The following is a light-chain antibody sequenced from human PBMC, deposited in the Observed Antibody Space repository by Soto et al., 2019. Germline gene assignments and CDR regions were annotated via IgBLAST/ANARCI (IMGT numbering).Light chain of an antibody. V-gene: IGLV1-44*01. CDR2: NNN. CDR1: SSNIGSNT. J-gene: IGLJ1*01. CDR3: AAWDDSLNGLV. Sequence: QSVLTQPPSASGTPGQRVTISSSGSSSNIGSNTVNWYQQLPGTAPKLLIYNNNQRPSGVPDRFSGSKSGTSASLAISGLQSEDEADYYCAAWDDSLNGLVFGTGTKVTVL.